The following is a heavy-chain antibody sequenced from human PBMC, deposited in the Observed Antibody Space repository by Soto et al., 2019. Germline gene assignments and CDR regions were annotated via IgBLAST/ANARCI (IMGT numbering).Heavy chain of an antibody. CDR1: GGSISSYY. CDR2: IYYSGST. V-gene: IGHV4-59*01. Sequence: ETLSLTCTVSGGSISSYYWSWIRQPPGKGLEWIGYIYYSGSTNYNPSLKSRVTISVDTSKNQFSLKLSSVTAADTAVYYCARFPGQLAYYFDYWGQGTLVTVSS. CDR3: ARFPGQLAYYFDY. J-gene: IGHJ4*02. D-gene: IGHD6-13*01.